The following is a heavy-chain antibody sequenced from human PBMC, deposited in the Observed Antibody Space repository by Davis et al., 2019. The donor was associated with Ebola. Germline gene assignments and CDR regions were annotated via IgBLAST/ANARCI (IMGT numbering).Heavy chain of an antibody. D-gene: IGHD3-9*01. Sequence: ASVKVSCKASGYTFTDYYMHWVRQAPGQGLEWMGRINPNSGGTNYAPKFLGRVTMTRDTSISTAYMELSRLRSDDTAMYYCARFAEYYDILTGSEWFDPWGQGTLVTVSS. V-gene: IGHV1-2*06. CDR2: INPNSGGT. J-gene: IGHJ5*02. CDR3: ARFAEYYDILTGSEWFDP. CDR1: GYTFTDYY.